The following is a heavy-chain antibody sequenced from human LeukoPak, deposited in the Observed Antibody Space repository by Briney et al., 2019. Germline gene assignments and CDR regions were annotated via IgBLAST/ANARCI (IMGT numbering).Heavy chain of an antibody. CDR3: AVSSSGWYFYYYYYGMDV. V-gene: IGHV1-18*01. D-gene: IGHD6-19*01. CDR2: SSAYNGNT. J-gene: IGHJ6*02. CDR1: GYTFTSYG. Sequence: GASVKVSCKASGYTFTSYGISWVRQAPGQGLEWMGWSSAYNGNTNYAQKLQGRVTMTTDTSTSTAYMELRSLRSDDTAVYYCAVSSSGWYFYYYYYGMDVWGQGTTVTVSS.